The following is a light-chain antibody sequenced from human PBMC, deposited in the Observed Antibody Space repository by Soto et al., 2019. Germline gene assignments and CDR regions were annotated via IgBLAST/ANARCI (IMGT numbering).Light chain of an antibody. Sequence: SVLTQPASVSGSPGQSITISCTGTSSDVGSYNLVSWYQQHPGKAPKLMISEVSKRPSGVSNRFSGSKSGSTASLTISGLQAEDEADYYCCSYAGSSTFYVLGTGTKVTVL. CDR2: EVS. J-gene: IGLJ1*01. CDR1: SSDVGSYNL. V-gene: IGLV2-23*02. CDR3: CSYAGSSTFYV.